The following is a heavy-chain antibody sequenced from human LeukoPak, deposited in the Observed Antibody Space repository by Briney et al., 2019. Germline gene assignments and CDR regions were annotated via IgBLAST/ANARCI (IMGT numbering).Heavy chain of an antibody. V-gene: IGHV3-33*01. J-gene: IGHJ4*02. Sequence: GGSLGLSGAASGFTFSSHGMHWVRQAPGKGLEWVAVIWYDGSNKYYVDSVKGRFTISRDNSKNMLYLQMNSLRVEDTAIYYCARMSEIWGQGTLVTVSS. CDR1: GFTFSSHG. CDR3: ARMSEI. CDR2: IWYDGSNK.